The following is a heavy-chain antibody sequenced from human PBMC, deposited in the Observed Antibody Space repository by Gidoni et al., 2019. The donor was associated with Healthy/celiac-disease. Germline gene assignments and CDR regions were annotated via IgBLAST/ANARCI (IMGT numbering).Heavy chain of an antibody. CDR2: IYSGGST. J-gene: IGHJ6*02. D-gene: IGHD3-10*01. V-gene: IGHV3-66*01. CDR3: ARDGIYYGSGSYYNSDYYYGMDV. Sequence: EVQLVESGGGLVQPGGSLRLSCAASGFTVSSNYMSWVRQAPGKGLEWVSVIYSGGSTYYADSVKGRFTISRDNSKNTLYLQMNSLRAEDTAVYYCARDGIYYGSGSYYNSDYYYGMDVWGQGTTVTVSS. CDR1: GFTVSSNY.